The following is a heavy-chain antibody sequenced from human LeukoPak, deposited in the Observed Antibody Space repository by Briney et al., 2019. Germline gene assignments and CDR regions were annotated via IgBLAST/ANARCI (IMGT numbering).Heavy chain of an antibody. D-gene: IGHD4-23*01. V-gene: IGHV3-33*01. CDR3: ARDPDLMPTVAPDYLETDY. J-gene: IGHJ4*02. CDR2: IWYDGSNK. Sequence: GGSLRLSCAASGFTFSSYGMHWVRQAPGKGLEWVAVIWYDGSNKYYAYSVKRRFTISRDNSKNTLYLQMNSLRAEDTAVYYCARDPDLMPTVAPDYLETDYWGQGTLVTVSS. CDR1: GFTFSSYG.